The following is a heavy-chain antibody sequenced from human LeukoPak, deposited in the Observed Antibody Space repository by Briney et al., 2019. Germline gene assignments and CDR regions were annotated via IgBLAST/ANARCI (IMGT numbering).Heavy chain of an antibody. V-gene: IGHV4-39*07. D-gene: IGHD5-18*01. J-gene: IGHJ4*02. CDR3: ARTTMGYSYGSFDY. Sequence: SETLSLTCTVSGGSISSSSYYWGWVRQPPGKGLEWIGSIYYSGSTNYNPSLKSRVTISVDTSKNQFSLKLSSVTAADTAVYYCARTTMGYSYGSFDYWGQGTLVTVSS. CDR2: IYYSGST. CDR1: GGSISSSSYY.